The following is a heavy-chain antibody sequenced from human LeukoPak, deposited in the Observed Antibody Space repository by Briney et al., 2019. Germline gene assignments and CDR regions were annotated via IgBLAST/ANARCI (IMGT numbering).Heavy chain of an antibody. D-gene: IGHD2-8*01. J-gene: IGHJ3*02. V-gene: IGHV3-9*01. CDR3: AKDIVLMVYAAGFDI. CDR2: ISWNSGSI. CDR1: GFTFDDYA. Sequence: GGSLRLSCAASGFTFDDYAMHWVRQAPGKGLEWVSGISWNSGSIGYADSVKGRFTISRDNAKNSLYLQMNSLRAEDTALYYCAKDIVLMVYAAGFDIWGQGTMVTVS.